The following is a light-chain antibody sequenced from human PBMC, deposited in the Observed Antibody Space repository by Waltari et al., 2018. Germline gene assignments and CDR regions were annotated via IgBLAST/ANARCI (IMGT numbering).Light chain of an antibody. CDR2: GNS. Sequence: QSVLTQPPSVSGAPGQRVTISCTGSSSTIGTGYDVHWYQQLPGTAPKLLIYGNSNRPSGVPDRFSGSKSGTSASLAITGLQAEDEADYYCQSYDSSRPVVFGGGTKLTVL. J-gene: IGLJ2*01. V-gene: IGLV1-40*01. CDR1: SSTIGTGYD. CDR3: QSYDSSRPVV.